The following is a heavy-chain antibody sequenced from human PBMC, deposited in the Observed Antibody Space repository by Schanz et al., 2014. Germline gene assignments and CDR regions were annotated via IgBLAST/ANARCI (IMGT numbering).Heavy chain of an antibody. Sequence: VQLVESGGGVVQPGRSLRLSCAASGFIFSAYTMNWVRQAPGKGLEWVSFISSGGRNKSYADSLKGRFSISRDNARNSLDLQLNSLRVEDSGGYFCAQTRGPFMVAIDNWGQGVRVIVSS. V-gene: IGHV3-21*01. CDR1: GFIFSAYT. J-gene: IGHJ4*02. D-gene: IGHD3-3*02. CDR2: ISSGGRNK. CDR3: AQTRGPFMVAIDN.